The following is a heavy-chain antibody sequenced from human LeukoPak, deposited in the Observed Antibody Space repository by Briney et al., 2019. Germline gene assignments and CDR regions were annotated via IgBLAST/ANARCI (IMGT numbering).Heavy chain of an antibody. CDR2: ISGSGGST. V-gene: IGHV3-23*01. CDR1: GFTFSSYA. D-gene: IGHD6-19*01. J-gene: IGHJ3*02. CDR3: AKRSSGWYSAFDI. Sequence: GGSLRLSCAASGFTFSSYAMSWVRQAPGKGLEWVSAISGSGGSTYYADSVKGRFTVSQDNSKNTLYLQMHSLRAEDTAVYYCAKRSSGWYSAFDIWGQGTMVTVSS.